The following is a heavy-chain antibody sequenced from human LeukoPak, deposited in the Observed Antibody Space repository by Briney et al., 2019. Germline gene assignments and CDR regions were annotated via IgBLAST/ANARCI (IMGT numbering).Heavy chain of an antibody. Sequence: GGSLRLSCAASGFTFSRYAMSWVRQAPGKGLEWVSGISGSGGSTYYADSVKGRFTISRDNSKNTLYLQMNSLRAADTAVYYCATRTYFSSLDYWGQGTLVTVSS. CDR2: ISGSGGST. CDR1: GFTFSRYA. D-gene: IGHD1-26*01. J-gene: IGHJ4*02. V-gene: IGHV3-23*01. CDR3: ATRTYFSSLDY.